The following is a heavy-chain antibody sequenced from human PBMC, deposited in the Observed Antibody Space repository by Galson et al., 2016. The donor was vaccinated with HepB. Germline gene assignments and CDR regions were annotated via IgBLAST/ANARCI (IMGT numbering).Heavy chain of an antibody. V-gene: IGHV1-18*01. J-gene: IGHJ4*02. CDR2: ISIYNGNT. CDR1: GYNFNNYG. CDR3: ARDKRKYTMTD. D-gene: IGHD3-22*01. Sequence: SVKVSCKASGYNFNNYGIHWVRQAPGQGLEWTGWISIYNGNTNYAQKVQGRVTMTTDTSTSTAYLELRSLRSDDTAVYYCARDKRKYTMTDWGQGTLVTVSS.